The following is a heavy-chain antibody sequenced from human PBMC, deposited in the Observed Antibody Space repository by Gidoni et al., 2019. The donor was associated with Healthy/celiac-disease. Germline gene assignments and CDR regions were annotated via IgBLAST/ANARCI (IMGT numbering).Heavy chain of an antibody. J-gene: IGHJ6*02. CDR2: INHSGST. V-gene: IGHV4-34*01. Sequence: QVQLQQWGAGLLKPSETLSLTCAVYGGSFSGYYWSWIRQPPGKGLEWIGEINHSGSTNYNPSLKSRVTISVDTSKNQFSLKLSSVTAADTAVYYCASSGVVPAANYYYGMDVWGQGTTVTVSS. CDR3: ASSGVVPAANYYYGMDV. D-gene: IGHD2-2*01. CDR1: GGSFSGYY.